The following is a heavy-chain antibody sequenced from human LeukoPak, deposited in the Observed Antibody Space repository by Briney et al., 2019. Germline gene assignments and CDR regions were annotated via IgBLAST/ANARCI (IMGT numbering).Heavy chain of an antibody. V-gene: IGHV1-18*01. D-gene: IGHD5-18*01. Sequence: ASVKVSCKASGYTFTSDGISWVRQAPGQGLEWMGWISAYNGNTNYAQKLQGRVTMTTDTSTSTAYMELRSLRSDDTAVYYCAREPNYVDTATRGLFDYWGQGTLVTVSS. CDR2: ISAYNGNT. J-gene: IGHJ4*02. CDR1: GYTFTSDG. CDR3: AREPNYVDTATRGLFDY.